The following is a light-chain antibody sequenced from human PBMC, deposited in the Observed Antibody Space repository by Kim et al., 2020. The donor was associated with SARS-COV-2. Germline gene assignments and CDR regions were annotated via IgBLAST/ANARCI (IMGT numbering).Light chain of an antibody. CDR2: GKN. Sequence: SSELTQDPAVSVALGQTVRITCQGDSLRSYYATWYQQESGQAPVLVFYGKNNRPSGIPDRFSGSSSGNTASLTITGAQAADEADYYCKSRDSRGKVVFGGGTKVTVL. CDR1: SLRSYY. V-gene: IGLV3-19*01. CDR3: KSRDSRGKVV. J-gene: IGLJ2*01.